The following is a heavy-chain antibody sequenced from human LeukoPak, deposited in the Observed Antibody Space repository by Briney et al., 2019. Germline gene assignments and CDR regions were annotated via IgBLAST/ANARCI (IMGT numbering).Heavy chain of an antibody. CDR3: AKDPDCTSGICYTFFDY. J-gene: IGHJ4*02. Sequence: PGGSLRLSCEASGLSFGDYTMHWVRQAPGKGLEWVSLISRNGAATKYADSVRGRFTISRDNSKNTLYLQMNSLRAEDTAVYYCAKDPDCTSGICYTFFDYWGQGTLVTVSS. CDR2: ISRNGAAT. V-gene: IGHV3-43*01. D-gene: IGHD2-8*01. CDR1: GLSFGDYT.